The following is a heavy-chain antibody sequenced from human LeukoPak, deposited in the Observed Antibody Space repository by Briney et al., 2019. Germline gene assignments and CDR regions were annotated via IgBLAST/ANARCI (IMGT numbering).Heavy chain of an antibody. Sequence: PSGTLSLTCIVSGGSVSSSNYYWGWIRQPPGKGLEWIGSVYYSGSTYYNPSLKSRVTIPVDTSKNQFSLKLSSATAADTAVYYCARHKGQHTVDYWGQGTLVTVSS. CDR1: GGSVSSSNYY. CDR3: ARHKGQHTVDY. CDR2: VYYSGST. V-gene: IGHV4-39*01. D-gene: IGHD2-2*01. J-gene: IGHJ4*02.